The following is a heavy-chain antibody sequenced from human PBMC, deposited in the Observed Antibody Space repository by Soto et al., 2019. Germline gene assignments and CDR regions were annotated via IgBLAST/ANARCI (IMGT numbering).Heavy chain of an antibody. CDR1: GGSISSYY. CDR2: IYNAGGT. J-gene: IGHJ5*02. Sequence: PSETLSLTCTVSGGSISSYYWSWIRQPPGKGLAWIGYIYNAGGTKYNPSLKSRVTISIDTSKNQLSLNLSSVTAADTAGYYCARVWVMPRGVSKWFDPWGQGTLVTVSS. V-gene: IGHV4-59*01. CDR3: ARVWVMPRGVSKWFDP. D-gene: IGHD3-10*01.